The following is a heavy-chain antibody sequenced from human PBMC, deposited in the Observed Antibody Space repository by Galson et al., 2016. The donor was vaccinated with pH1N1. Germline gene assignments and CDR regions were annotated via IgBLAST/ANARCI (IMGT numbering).Heavy chain of an antibody. D-gene: IGHD3-3*02. CDR1: GYSFTRYY. CDR3: ARWRRILGITGFDL. J-gene: IGHJ4*02. V-gene: IGHV1-46*03. Sequence: SVKVSCKASGYSFTRYYMHWVRQAPGQGLEWMGIINPSGGSTVYAEKFQGRVTMTSDTSTSTAYMDLSSLRSEDTAVYYCARWRRILGITGFDLWGQGTLV. CDR2: INPSGGST.